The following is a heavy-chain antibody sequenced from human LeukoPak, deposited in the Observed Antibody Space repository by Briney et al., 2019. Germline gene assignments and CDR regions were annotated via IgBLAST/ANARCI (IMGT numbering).Heavy chain of an antibody. CDR2: IIPILGIA. Sequence: ASVKVSCKASGYPFIGNYIHWVRQAPGQGLEWMGRIIPILGIANYAQKFQGRVTITADKSTSTAYMELSSLRSEDTAVYYCARRYSSGPEYFQHWGQGTLVTVSS. D-gene: IGHD6-19*01. J-gene: IGHJ1*01. CDR1: GYPFIGNY. V-gene: IGHV1-69*02. CDR3: ARRYSSGPEYFQH.